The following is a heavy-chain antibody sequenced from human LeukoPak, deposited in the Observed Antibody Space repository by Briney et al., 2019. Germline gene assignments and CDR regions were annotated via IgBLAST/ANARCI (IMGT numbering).Heavy chain of an antibody. CDR1: SGSISSYY. J-gene: IGHJ4*02. CDR2: IYYSGST. V-gene: IGHV4-59*08. Sequence: PSETLSLTCTVSSGSISSYYWSWIRQPPGKGLEWIGYIYYSGSTNYNPSLKSRVTISVDTSKNQFSLKLSSVTAADTAVYYCAGSPYYYDSSHFDYGGQGTLVTVSS. D-gene: IGHD3-22*01. CDR3: AGSPYYYDSSHFDY.